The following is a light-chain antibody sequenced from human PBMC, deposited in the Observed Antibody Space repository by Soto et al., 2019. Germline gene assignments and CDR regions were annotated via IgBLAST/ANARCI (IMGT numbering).Light chain of an antibody. CDR3: QQTYSFPFT. V-gene: IGKV1-12*01. J-gene: IGKJ5*01. CDR1: QDIGTY. Sequence: DIQMTQSPSSVSTSVGDRVTITCRASQDIGTYLAWYQQKPGKAPNLLISGASSLQSGVPSRFSASGSGTDFTLTITSLQPEDFATYYCQQTYSFPFTFGQGIRLEI. CDR2: GAS.